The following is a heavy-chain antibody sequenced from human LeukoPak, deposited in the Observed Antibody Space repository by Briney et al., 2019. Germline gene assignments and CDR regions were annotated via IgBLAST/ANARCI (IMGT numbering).Heavy chain of an antibody. CDR3: ARDHPGSNSLDY. D-gene: IGHD4-11*01. V-gene: IGHV3-74*01. J-gene: IGHJ4*02. CDR2: LRTDGGRT. Sequence: GGSLRLSCVASGFTFNQYWMHWVRQAPGAGLEWVSRLRTDGGRTNYADSVKGRFTISRDNARNTVYLQMNSLRVEDTAVYYCARDHPGSNSLDYWGQGPLVTVSS. CDR1: GFTFNQYW.